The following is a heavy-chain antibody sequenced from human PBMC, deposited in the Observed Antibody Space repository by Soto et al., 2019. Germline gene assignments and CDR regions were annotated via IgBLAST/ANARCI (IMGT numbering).Heavy chain of an antibody. J-gene: IGHJ4*01. CDR3: ARARTPYYYDNTGYFLFDT. D-gene: IGHD3-22*01. Sequence: SETLSLTCTVSGGSIRNYYWNWIRQPPGKGLEWIGYIYNSGTTKYNPSLRSPVTISVDTSKSQFSLKLSSVTAVDTAVYYCARARTPYYYDNTGYFLFDTWGQGTLIT. CDR1: GGSIRNYY. V-gene: IGHV4-59*01. CDR2: IYNSGTT.